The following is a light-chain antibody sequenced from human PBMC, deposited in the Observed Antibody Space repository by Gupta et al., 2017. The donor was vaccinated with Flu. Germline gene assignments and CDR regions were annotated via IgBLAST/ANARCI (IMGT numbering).Light chain of an antibody. CDR3: QQYYNIPLT. CDR1: QTILYNSNDGNS. V-gene: IGKV4-1*01. J-gene: IGKJ4*01. CDR2: WAS. Sequence: DIVMTQSPDSLAVSLGERATINCKSSQTILYNSNDGNSLAWYRLTPVQPPQLLIFWASIRASGVPDRFIGSGSGTDFTLTITSLQAEDVAIYYCQQYYNIPLTFGGGTKVEIK.